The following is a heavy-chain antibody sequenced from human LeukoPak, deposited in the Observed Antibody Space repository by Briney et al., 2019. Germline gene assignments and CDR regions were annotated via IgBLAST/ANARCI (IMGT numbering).Heavy chain of an antibody. J-gene: IGHJ4*02. CDR3: ARDPPSGYYYLWGFDY. Sequence: GGSLRLSCAASGFTFSSYAMHWVRQAPGKGLEWVAVISYDGSNKYYADSVKGRFTISRDNSKNTLYLQMNSLRAEDTAVYYCARDPPSGYYYLWGFDYWGQGTLVTVSS. D-gene: IGHD3-22*01. CDR2: ISYDGSNK. CDR1: GFTFSSYA. V-gene: IGHV3-30-3*01.